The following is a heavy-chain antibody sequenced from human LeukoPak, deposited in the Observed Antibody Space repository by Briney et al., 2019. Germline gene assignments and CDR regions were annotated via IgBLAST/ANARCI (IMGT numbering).Heavy chain of an antibody. Sequence: GGSLRLSCAASGFTVSSTYMSWVRQAPGKGLEWVSVFYSDAITYYANSVKGRFTISRDNSKSMLYLQMNSLRVEDTAVYYCARRLSTGYYEFWGQGTLVTVSS. CDR3: ARRLSTGYYEF. CDR2: FYSDAIT. V-gene: IGHV3-66*01. CDR1: GFTVSSTY. J-gene: IGHJ4*02. D-gene: IGHD3-9*01.